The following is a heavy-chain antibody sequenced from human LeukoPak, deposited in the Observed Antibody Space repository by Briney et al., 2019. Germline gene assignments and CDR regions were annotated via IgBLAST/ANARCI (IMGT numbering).Heavy chain of an antibody. D-gene: IGHD3-10*01. Sequence: AGGSLRLSCAASGFTFSNYAMHWVRQAPGKGLEWVSLISSGGTYEYYADSVKGRFTISRDNSKNTLYLHLNSLRAEDTAVYYCARDSTYYYDSGSSGPHYFDNWGQGTLVTVSS. CDR1: GFTFSNYA. CDR3: ARDSTYYYDSGSSGPHYFDN. CDR2: ISSGGTYE. J-gene: IGHJ4*02. V-gene: IGHV3-30*01.